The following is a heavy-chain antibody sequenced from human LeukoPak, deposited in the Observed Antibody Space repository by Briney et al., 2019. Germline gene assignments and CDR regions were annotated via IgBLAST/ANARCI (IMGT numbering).Heavy chain of an antibody. CDR2: MYYSGGT. CDR3: TRRCKDAYTLYCFDY. D-gene: IGHD5-24*01. V-gene: IGHV4-59*01. CDR1: GGSINSYY. J-gene: IGHJ4*02. Sequence: SETLSLTCTVSGGSINSYYWSWIRQPPGKGLEWIGHMYYSGGTNYNPSLKSRVTISVDTSKNQFSLKLSSVTAADTAVYYCTRRCKDAYTLYCFDYWGQGTLVIV.